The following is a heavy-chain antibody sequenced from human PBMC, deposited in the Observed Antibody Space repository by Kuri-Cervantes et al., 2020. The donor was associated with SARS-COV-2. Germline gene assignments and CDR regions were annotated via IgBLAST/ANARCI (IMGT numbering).Heavy chain of an antibody. D-gene: IGHD2-21*02. CDR3: ATSTPISIRYCGGGCNKGAFDI. CDR2: IRYDGSNK. V-gene: IGHV3-30*02. CDR1: GFTFSSYG. J-gene: IGHJ3*02. Sequence: GESLKISCAASGFTFSSYGMHWVRQAPGKGLEWVAFIRYDGSNKYYADSVKGRFTVSRDNAKNSLYLQMNSLRDEDTAVYYCATSTPISIRYCGGGCNKGAFDIWGQGTKVTVSS.